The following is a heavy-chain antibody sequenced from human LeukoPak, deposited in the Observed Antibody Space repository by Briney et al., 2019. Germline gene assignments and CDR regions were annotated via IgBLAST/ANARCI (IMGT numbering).Heavy chain of an antibody. CDR2: ISYDGSNK. V-gene: IGHV3-30-3*01. D-gene: IGHD2-2*01. Sequence: SGGSLRLSCAASGFTFSSYAMHWVRQAPGKGLEWVAVISYDGSNKYYADSVKGRFTISRDNSKNTLYLQMNSLRAEDTAVYYCARERGSYCSSTSCPFDYWGQGTLVTVSS. CDR3: ARERGSYCSSTSCPFDY. J-gene: IGHJ4*02. CDR1: GFTFSSYA.